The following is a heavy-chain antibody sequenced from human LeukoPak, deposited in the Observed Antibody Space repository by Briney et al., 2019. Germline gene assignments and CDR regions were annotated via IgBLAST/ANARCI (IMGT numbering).Heavy chain of an antibody. CDR2: IYSGGST. V-gene: IGHV3-53*01. D-gene: IGHD1-1*01. CDR1: GFTVSSNY. J-gene: IGHJ6*03. CDR3: AREWKEYYYYYMDV. Sequence: GGSLRLSCAASGFTVSSNYMSWVRQAPGKGLEWVSVIYSGGSTYYADSVKGRFTISRDNSKNTLYLQMNSLRAEDTAVYYCAREWKEYYYYYMDVWGKGTTVTISS.